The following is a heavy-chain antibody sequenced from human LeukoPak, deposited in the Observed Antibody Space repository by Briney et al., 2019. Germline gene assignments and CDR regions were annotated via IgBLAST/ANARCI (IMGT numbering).Heavy chain of an antibody. CDR2: IYYSGST. J-gene: IGHJ4*02. D-gene: IGHD1-26*01. CDR3: ARATGNTDY. Sequence: ETLSLTCADSGASISSSTYSWGWIRQPPGKGLEWIGSIYYSGSTYYNPSLKSRVTISVDTSNNQLSLKLSSVTAADTAVYYCARATGNTDYWGQGTLVTVSS. V-gene: IGHV4-39*01. CDR1: GASISSSTYS.